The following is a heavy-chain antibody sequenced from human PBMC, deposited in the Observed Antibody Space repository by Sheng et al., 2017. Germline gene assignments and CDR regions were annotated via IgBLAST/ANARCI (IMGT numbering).Heavy chain of an antibody. V-gene: IGHV4-39*07. J-gene: IGHJ3*02. D-gene: IGHD5-18*01. CDR3: ARGSDVYSYGRDVFPI. CDR1: GGSITGSYYY. CDR2: THYGGTT. Sequence: QLQLQESGPGLVKPSESLSLTCTVSGGSITGSYYYWGWIRQPPGKGLEWIGSTHYGGTTHYNPSLKSRVTVSKDTSKNQFSLELSSVTAADTAVYYCARGSDVYSYGRDVFPIWGQGQWSRLF.